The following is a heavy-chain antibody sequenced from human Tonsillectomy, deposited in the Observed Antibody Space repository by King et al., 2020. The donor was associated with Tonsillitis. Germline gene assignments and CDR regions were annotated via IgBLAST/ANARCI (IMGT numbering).Heavy chain of an antibody. CDR2: LAYDGSNK. D-gene: IGHD6-19*01. V-gene: IGHV3-33*05. CDR1: GFTFSTYG. CDR3: ARAPSNGLYFDY. Sequence: VQLVESGGGVVQPGRSLRLSCAASGFTFSTYGMHWVRQAPGRGLEWVAVLAYDGSNKYYADSVKGRFTISRDNSKNTFYLQMNRLRAEDTAVYYCARAPSNGLYFDYWGQGTLVTVSS. J-gene: IGHJ4*02.